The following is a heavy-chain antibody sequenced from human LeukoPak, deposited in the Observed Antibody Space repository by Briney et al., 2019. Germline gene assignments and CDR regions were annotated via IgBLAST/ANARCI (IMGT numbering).Heavy chain of an antibody. CDR2: IYYSGST. V-gene: IGHV4-39*01. CDR3: ATPYSGGYHGLDI. Sequence: SETLSLTCTVSGGSISSNKYYWGWIRQPPGKGLEWIGSIYYSGSTYYNPSLKSRVTISIDTSKNQFSLKLSSVTAADTAVFYCATPYSGGYHGLDIWGQGTMVTLSS. CDR1: GGSISSNKYY. J-gene: IGHJ3*02. D-gene: IGHD1-26*01.